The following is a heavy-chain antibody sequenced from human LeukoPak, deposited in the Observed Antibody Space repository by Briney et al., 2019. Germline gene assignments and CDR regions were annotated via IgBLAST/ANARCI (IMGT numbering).Heavy chain of an antibody. CDR1: GYTFTGYY. J-gene: IGHJ4*02. Sequence: ASVKVSCKASGYTFTGYYMHWVRQAPGQGLEWMGWFNPNSGGTNYAQKFQGRVTMTRDTSISTAYMELSRLRSDDTAVYYCARGLLGYCSSTSCYFPWGQGTLVTVSS. D-gene: IGHD2-2*01. CDR3: ARGLLGYCSSTSCYFP. CDR2: FNPNSGGT. V-gene: IGHV1-2*02.